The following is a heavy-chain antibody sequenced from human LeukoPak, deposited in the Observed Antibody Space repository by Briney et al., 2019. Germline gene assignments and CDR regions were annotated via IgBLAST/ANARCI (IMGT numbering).Heavy chain of an antibody. CDR1: GYTFNTYY. Sequence: ASVKVSCKTSGYTFNTYYIHWVRQAPGQGLEWMGIINPSGGSTTYAQKFQGRVTMTRDTSTTTVYMELNNRKSEDTAVYYCARDGSPARFDYWGHGTLVTVSS. D-gene: IGHD6-13*01. CDR3: ARDGSPARFDY. J-gene: IGHJ4*01. V-gene: IGHV1-46*02. CDR2: INPSGGST.